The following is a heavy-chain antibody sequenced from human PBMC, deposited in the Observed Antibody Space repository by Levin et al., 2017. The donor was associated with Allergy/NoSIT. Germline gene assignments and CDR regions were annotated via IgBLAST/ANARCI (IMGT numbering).Heavy chain of an antibody. Sequence: PGGSLRLSCAASGFTFSTYDMHWVRQAPGKGLEWVALISYDGSKKYYADSVKGRFTISRDNSKNTLYLQMNSLRAEDTAIYYCAKNFGGSYFDYWGQGTLVTVSS. CDR2: ISYDGSKK. CDR1: GFTFSTYD. J-gene: IGHJ4*02. V-gene: IGHV3-30*04. D-gene: IGHD1-26*01. CDR3: AKNFGGSYFDY.